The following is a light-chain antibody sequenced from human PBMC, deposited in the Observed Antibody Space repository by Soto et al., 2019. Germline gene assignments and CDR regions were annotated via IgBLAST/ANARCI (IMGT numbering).Light chain of an antibody. V-gene: IGKV1-39*01. Sequence: DLQMTQSPSSLSASVGDRVTITCRASQSINSYLNWFQQKPGKAPKLLIYTTSTLQGGVPSRFSGSGSGTDFTLTISSLQPEDFATYYCQQSYSTPRTFGGGTKVEIK. CDR1: QSINSY. CDR3: QQSYSTPRT. CDR2: TTS. J-gene: IGKJ4*01.